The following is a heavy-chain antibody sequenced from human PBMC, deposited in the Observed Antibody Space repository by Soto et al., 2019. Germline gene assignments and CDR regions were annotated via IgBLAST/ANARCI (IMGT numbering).Heavy chain of an antibody. V-gene: IGHV4-39*01. J-gene: IGHJ5*02. D-gene: IGHD6-13*01. CDR3: ARLGSSSWLNWFDP. CDR2: IYYSGST. CDR1: GGSISSSSYY. Sequence: SETLSLTCTVSGGSISSSSYYWGWIRQPPGKGLEWIGSIYYSGSTYYNPSLKSRVTISVDTSKNQFSLKLSSVTAADTAVYYCARLGSSSWLNWFDPWGQGTLVTVSS.